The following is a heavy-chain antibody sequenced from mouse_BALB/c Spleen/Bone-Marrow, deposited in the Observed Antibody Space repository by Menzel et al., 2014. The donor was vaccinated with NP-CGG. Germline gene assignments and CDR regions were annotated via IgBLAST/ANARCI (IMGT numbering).Heavy chain of an antibody. V-gene: IGHV7-3*02. CDR2: IRNKANGYTT. J-gene: IGHJ1*01. CDR3: ARDEKVRIYWYFDV. D-gene: IGHD2-14*01. Sequence: EVQLQQSGGGLVQPGGSLRLSCATSGFTFTDYYMSWVRQPPGKALEWLGFIRNKANGYTTEYSASVKGRFTISRDNSQSILYLQMNTLRAEDSATYYCARDEKVRIYWYFDVWGAGTTVTVSS. CDR1: GFTFTDYY.